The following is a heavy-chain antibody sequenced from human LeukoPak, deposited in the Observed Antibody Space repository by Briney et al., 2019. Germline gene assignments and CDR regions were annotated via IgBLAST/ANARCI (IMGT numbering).Heavy chain of an antibody. Sequence: GGPPRPSCTASGFTFLNAFMSWFRQAPGKGLEWVGRIRTKKDGGTTEYAEPAKGRFAFSRDDSKNALYLQMNSLKTEDTAVYYCAADYGGTDDAFDIWGQARTVSVSS. J-gene: IGHJ3*02. V-gene: IGHV3-15*01. CDR1: GFTFLNAF. CDR2: IRTKKDGGTT. D-gene: IGHD4-23*01. CDR3: AADYGGTDDAFDI.